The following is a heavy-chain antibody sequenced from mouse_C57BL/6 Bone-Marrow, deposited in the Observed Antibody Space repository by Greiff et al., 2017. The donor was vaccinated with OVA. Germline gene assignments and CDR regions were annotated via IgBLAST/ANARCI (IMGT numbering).Heavy chain of an antibody. J-gene: IGHJ2*01. CDR2: INPGSGGT. D-gene: IGHD1-3*01. Sequence: VQLQQSGAELVRPGTSVKVSCKASGYAFTNYLIEWVKQRPGQGLEWIGVINPGSGGTNYNEKFKGKATLTADKSSSTAYMQLSSLTSEDSAVYFCARSGLFDYWGQGTTLTVSS. CDR1: GYAFTNYL. V-gene: IGHV1-54*01. CDR3: ARSGLFDY.